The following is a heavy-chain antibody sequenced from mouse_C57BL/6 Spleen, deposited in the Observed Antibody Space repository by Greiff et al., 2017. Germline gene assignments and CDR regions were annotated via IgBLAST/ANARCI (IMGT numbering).Heavy chain of an antibody. CDR3: ARWTTVVATYYFDY. Sequence: VQLQQSGAELVMPGASVKLSCKASGYTFTSYWMHWVKQRPGQGLEWIGEIDPSDSYTNYNQKFKGKSTLTVDKSSSTAYMQLSSLTSEDSAVYYCARWTTVVATYYFDYWGQGTTLTVSS. D-gene: IGHD1-1*01. V-gene: IGHV1-69*01. J-gene: IGHJ2*01. CDR2: IDPSDSYT. CDR1: GYTFTSYW.